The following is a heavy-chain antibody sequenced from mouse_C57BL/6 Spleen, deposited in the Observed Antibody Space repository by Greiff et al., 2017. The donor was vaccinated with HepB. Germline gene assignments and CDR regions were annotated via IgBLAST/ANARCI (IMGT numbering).Heavy chain of an antibody. Sequence: QVQLKESGPELVKPGASVKISCKASGYAFSSSWMNWVKQRPGKGLEWIGRIYPGDGDTNYNGKFKGKATLTADKSSSTAYMQLSSLTSEDSAVYFCARNYYGSSYWYFDVWGTGTMVTVSS. CDR3: ARNYYGSSYWYFDV. V-gene: IGHV1-82*01. D-gene: IGHD1-1*01. CDR1: GYAFSSSW. CDR2: IYPGDGDT. J-gene: IGHJ1*03.